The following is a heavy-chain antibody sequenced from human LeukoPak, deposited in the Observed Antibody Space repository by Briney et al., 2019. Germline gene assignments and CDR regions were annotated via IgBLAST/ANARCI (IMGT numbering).Heavy chain of an antibody. Sequence: VASVKVSCKASGYSLTRYYIHGVRQAPAQGRDGMGWINPDTGGTNFAKKFQVRVAMTRDTSISTAYMELSRLRSDDTAVYFCARGGSGYGTSWYDYWGQGTLVTVSS. J-gene: IGHJ4*02. CDR3: ARGGSGYGTSWYDY. V-gene: IGHV1-2*02. CDR1: GYSLTRYY. D-gene: IGHD6-13*01. CDR2: INPDTGGT.